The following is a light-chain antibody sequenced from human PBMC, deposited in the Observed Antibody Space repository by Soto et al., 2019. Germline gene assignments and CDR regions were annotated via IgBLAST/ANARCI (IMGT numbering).Light chain of an antibody. CDR1: QSVSSSY. V-gene: IGKV3-20*01. J-gene: IGKJ1*01. CDR3: QQYGSS. Sequence: IVLTQSPGTLALSPGERATLSCRASQSVSSSYLAWYQQKPGQAPRLLIYGASSRATGIPDRFSGSGSGTDFTLTISRLEPEDFAVYYCQQYGSSLGQGTKVDIK. CDR2: GAS.